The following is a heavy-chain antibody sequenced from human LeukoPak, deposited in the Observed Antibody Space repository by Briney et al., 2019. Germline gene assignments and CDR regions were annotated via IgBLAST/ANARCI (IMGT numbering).Heavy chain of an antibody. V-gene: IGHV3-20*04. CDR2: INWNGGST. D-gene: IGHD6-13*01. J-gene: IGHJ6*03. CDR3: ARDMGSSWSFYYYYYMDV. Sequence: GGSLRLSCAASGFTFSSYAMSWVRQAPGKGLEWVSGINWNGGSTGYAGSVKGRYTISRDNAKNSLYLQMNSLRAEDTALYYCARDMGSSWSFYYYYYMDVWGKGTTVTVSS. CDR1: GFTFSSYA.